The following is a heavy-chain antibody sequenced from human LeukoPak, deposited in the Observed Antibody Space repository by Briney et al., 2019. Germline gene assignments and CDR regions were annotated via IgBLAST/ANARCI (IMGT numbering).Heavy chain of an antibody. V-gene: IGHV3-23*01. D-gene: IGHD3-22*01. J-gene: IGHJ1*01. Sequence: GGSLRLSCAASGFTFSSYAMSWVRRAPGKGLEWVSAISGSGGSTYYADSVKGRFTISKDNSKNTLYLQMNSLRAEDTAVYYCAKDWRSGMYYYDSSGYHPPAAEYFQHWGQGTLVTVSS. CDR3: AKDWRSGMYYYDSSGYHPPAAEYFQH. CDR2: ISGSGGST. CDR1: GFTFSSYA.